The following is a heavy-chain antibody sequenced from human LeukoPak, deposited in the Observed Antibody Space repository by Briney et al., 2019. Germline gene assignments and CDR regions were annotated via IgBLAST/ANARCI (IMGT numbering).Heavy chain of an antibody. CDR2: IWYDGSNK. Sequence: GGSLRLSCAASGFTVSSNYMSWVRQAPGKGLEWVAVIWYDGSNKYYADSVKGRFTISRDNSKNTLYLQMNSLRAEDTAVYYCAREGAPYYDSSGYYYAFDYWGQGTLVTVSS. D-gene: IGHD3-22*01. CDR3: AREGAPYYDSSGYYYAFDY. J-gene: IGHJ4*02. CDR1: GFTVSSNY. V-gene: IGHV3-33*08.